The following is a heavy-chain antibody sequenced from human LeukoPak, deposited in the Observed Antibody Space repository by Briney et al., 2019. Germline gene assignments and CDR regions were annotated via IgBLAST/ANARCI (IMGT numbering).Heavy chain of an antibody. CDR3: AREGNLRIAVAGTGYYFDY. V-gene: IGHV1-46*01. CDR1: GYTFTNYY. CDR2: INPSGGST. D-gene: IGHD6-19*01. J-gene: IGHJ4*02. Sequence: GASVKVSCKASGYTFTNYYMHWVRQAPGQGLEWMGIINPSGGSTTYGQKLQGRVTMTRDTSTSTVYMELSSLTSEDTAVYYCAREGNLRIAVAGTGYYFDYWGQGTLVTVSS.